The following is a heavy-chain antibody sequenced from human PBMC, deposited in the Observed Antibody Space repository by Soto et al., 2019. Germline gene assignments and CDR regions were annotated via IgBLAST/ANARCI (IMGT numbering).Heavy chain of an antibody. CDR3: ARASPDFYDPYYFDY. J-gene: IGHJ4*02. CDR2: IYTSGST. D-gene: IGHD3-22*01. V-gene: IGHV4-4*07. Sequence: QPAGKGLEWIGRIYTSGSTNYNPSLRSRVTMSVDTSKNQFSLKLSSVTAAEPAIDYLARASPDFYDPYYFDYWGPGTLVPVS.